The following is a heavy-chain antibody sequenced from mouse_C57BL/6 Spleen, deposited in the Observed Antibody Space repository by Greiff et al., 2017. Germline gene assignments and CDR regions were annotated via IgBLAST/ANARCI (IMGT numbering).Heavy chain of an antibody. V-gene: IGHV1-82*01. J-gene: IGHJ4*01. CDR3: ARWGDYLYAMDY. D-gene: IGHD2-4*01. Sequence: QVQLKESGPELVKPGASVKISCKASGYAFSSSWMNWVKQRPGKGLEWIGRIYPGDGDTNYNGKFKGKATLTADKSSSTAYMQLSSLTSEDSAVYFCARWGDYLYAMDYWGQGTSGTVSS. CDR1: GYAFSSSW. CDR2: IYPGDGDT.